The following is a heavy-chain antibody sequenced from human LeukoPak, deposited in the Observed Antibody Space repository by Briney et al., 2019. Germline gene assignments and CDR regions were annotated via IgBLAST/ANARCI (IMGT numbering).Heavy chain of an antibody. CDR2: IYTSGST. V-gene: IGHV4-4*07. Sequence: SETLSLTCTVSGGSISSYYWSWIRQPAGKGLEWIGRIYTSGSTNYSPSLKSRVTMSVDTSKNQFSLKLSSVTAADTAVYYCARDSHSSSWLRDAFDIWGQGTMVTVSS. CDR3: ARDSHSSSWLRDAFDI. D-gene: IGHD6-13*01. CDR1: GGSISSYY. J-gene: IGHJ3*02.